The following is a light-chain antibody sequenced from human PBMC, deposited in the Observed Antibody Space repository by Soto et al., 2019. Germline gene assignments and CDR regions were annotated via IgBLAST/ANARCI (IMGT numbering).Light chain of an antibody. CDR2: GAS. V-gene: IGKV3-20*01. Sequence: EIVLTQSPGTLSLSPGDRATLSCRASQSISSNFIAWYQQTPGRAPRLLIYGASSRATGIPDRFSGSGSGTDFILTVSRLEPEDFAVYYSQQYGSSPITFGQGTRLEIK. CDR3: QQYGSSPIT. J-gene: IGKJ5*01. CDR1: QSISSNF.